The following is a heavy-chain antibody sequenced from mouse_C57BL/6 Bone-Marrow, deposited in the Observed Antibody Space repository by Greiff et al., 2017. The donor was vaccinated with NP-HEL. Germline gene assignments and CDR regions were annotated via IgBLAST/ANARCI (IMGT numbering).Heavy chain of an antibody. CDR3: AICMVTHY. V-gene: IGHV1-74*01. D-gene: IGHD2-2*01. CDR1: GYTFTSYW. CDR2: IHPSGSDT. J-gene: IGHJ2*01. Sequence: QVQLQQPGAELVQPGASVKVSCKASGYTFTSYWMHWVKQRPGQGLEWIGRIHPSGSDTNYTHKFKGKVTLTVDKSSSTAYMQLSSLTSEDSAVYYCAICMVTHYWGQGTTLTVSS.